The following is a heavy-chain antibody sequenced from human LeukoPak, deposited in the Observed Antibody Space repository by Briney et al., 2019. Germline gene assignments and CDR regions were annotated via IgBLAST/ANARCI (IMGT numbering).Heavy chain of an antibody. V-gene: IGHV3-48*04. D-gene: IGHD5-12*01. CDR3: AKSRIGFSGQLDH. CDR2: ISSSSDSI. Sequence: PGGSLRLSCAAPGFTFRSYAMSWVRQAPGKGLEWLSYISSSSDSIKYADSVKGRFTSSRDNAKNSLYLQMNSLRAEDTAVYYCAKSRIGFSGQLDHWGQGALITVSS. J-gene: IGHJ4*02. CDR1: GFTFRSYA.